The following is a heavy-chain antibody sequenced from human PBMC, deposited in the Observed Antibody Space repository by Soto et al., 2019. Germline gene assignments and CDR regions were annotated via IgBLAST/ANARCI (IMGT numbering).Heavy chain of an antibody. CDR2: IYYSGST. CDR1: GGSISSGGYY. D-gene: IGHD6-19*01. CDR3: ARVRQKYSSGWYFDY. Sequence: QVQLQELGPGLVKPSQTLSLTCTVSGGSISSGGYYWSWIRQHPGKGLEWIGYIYYSGSTYYNPSLKSRVTISVDTSKNQFSLKLSSVTAADTAVYYCARVRQKYSSGWYFDYWGQGTLVTVSS. J-gene: IGHJ4*02. V-gene: IGHV4-31*03.